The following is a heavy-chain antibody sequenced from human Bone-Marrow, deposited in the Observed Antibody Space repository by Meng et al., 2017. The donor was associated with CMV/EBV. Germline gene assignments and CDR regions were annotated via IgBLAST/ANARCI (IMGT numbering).Heavy chain of an antibody. CDR2: IEQDDSED. V-gene: IGHV3-7*03. CDR1: GFSISSFW. CDR3: ARDSAGGFDY. J-gene: IGHJ4*02. Sequence: GESLKISCVASGFSISSFWMSWVRQAPGKGLEWVANIEQDDSEDYHVDPVRGRFTISRDTAKNSVYLQMNSLRVDDTAVYYCARDSAGGFDYWGQGTLVAASS. D-gene: IGHD3-10*01.